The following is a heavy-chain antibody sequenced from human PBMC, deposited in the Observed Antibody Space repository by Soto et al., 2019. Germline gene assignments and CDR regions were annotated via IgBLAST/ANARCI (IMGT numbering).Heavy chain of an antibody. D-gene: IGHD3-22*01. V-gene: IGHV3-30*18. Sequence: PGGSLRLSCAASGFTFSSYGMHWVRQAPGKGLEWVAVISYDGSNKYYADSVKGRFTISRDNSKNTLYLQMNSLRAEDTAVYYCAKDLAYGYYYDSSGPLPSIEYGMDVWGQGTTVTVSS. CDR2: ISYDGSNK. J-gene: IGHJ6*02. CDR1: GFTFSSYG. CDR3: AKDLAYGYYYDSSGPLPSIEYGMDV.